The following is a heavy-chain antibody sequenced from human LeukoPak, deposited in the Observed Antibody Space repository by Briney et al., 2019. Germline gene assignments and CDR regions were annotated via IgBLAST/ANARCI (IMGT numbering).Heavy chain of an antibody. D-gene: IGHD3-3*01. CDR3: ARDTGKSGYPDY. CDR1: GGSISSYY. V-gene: IGHV4-4*07. J-gene: IGHJ4*02. CDR2: IYSSGII. Sequence: SETLSLTCAVSGGSISSYYWSWIRQPAGKAPEWIGRIYSSGIINYNPSLKSRVTMSLDNSKNQLSLKLSYVTAADTAVYYCARDTGKSGYPDYWGQGTLVTVSS.